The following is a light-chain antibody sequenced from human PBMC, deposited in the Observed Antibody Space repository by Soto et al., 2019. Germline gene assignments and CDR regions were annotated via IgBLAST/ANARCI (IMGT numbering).Light chain of an antibody. CDR2: DAS. Sequence: EIVLTQSPATLSLSPGERATLSCRASQSVATYLAWHQQKPGQAPRLLIYDASNRATGIPARFSGSGSGTDFTLTISSLEPEDFAVYYCQQYDNSPLTFGGGTKVEIK. J-gene: IGKJ4*01. V-gene: IGKV3-11*01. CDR1: QSVATY. CDR3: QQYDNSPLT.